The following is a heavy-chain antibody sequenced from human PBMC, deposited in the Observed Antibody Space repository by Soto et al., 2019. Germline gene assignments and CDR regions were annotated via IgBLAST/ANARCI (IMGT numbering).Heavy chain of an antibody. D-gene: IGHD1-26*01. CDR2: IWHDGNNK. V-gene: IGHV3-33*08. Sequence: GGSLRLSCEASGFRFSCCWMSWVRQAPGKGLEWVAIIWHDGNNKYYADSVRGRFIISRDNSKNRLYLQMNSLRAEDTAVYYCASDLVGASDSYGLDVWGQGTPVTVSS. J-gene: IGHJ6*02. CDR3: ASDLVGASDSYGLDV. CDR1: GFRFSCCW.